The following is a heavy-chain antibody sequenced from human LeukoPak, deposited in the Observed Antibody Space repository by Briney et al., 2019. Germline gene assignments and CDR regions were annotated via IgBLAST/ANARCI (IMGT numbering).Heavy chain of an antibody. CDR2: MNPNSGNT. J-gene: IGHJ6*03. CDR3: ARAGGSSSWYFGYYYYYYMDV. D-gene: IGHD6-13*01. Sequence: ASVKVSCKASGYTFTSYDINWVRQATGQGLEWMGWMNPNSGNTGYAQKFQGRVTMTRNTSISTAYMELSSLRSEDTAVYYCARAGGSSSWYFGYYYYYYMDVRGKGTTVTISS. V-gene: IGHV1-8*01. CDR1: GYTFTSYD.